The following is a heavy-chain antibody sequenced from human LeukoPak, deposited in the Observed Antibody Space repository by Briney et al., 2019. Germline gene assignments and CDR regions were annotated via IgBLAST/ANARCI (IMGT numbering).Heavy chain of an antibody. V-gene: IGHV1-2*02. J-gene: IGHJ6*03. D-gene: IGHD6-13*01. CDR2: INPNSGGT. CDR3: ARSAAAEKFYYYYYMDV. Sequence: ALVTVSCKASGYTFTGYYMHWVRQAPGQGLEWMGWINPNSGGTNYAQKFQGRVTMTRDTSISTAYMELSRLRSDDTAVYYCARSAAAEKFYYYYYMDVWGKGTTVTISS. CDR1: GYTFTGYY.